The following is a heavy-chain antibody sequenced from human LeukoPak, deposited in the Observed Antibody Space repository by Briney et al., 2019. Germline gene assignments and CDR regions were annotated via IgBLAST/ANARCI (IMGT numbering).Heavy chain of an antibody. CDR3: ARDDVLRLYISFDL. CDR1: VFTFSRYG. CDR2: ISSSGSSI. Sequence: GGSLSLSCTLSVFTFSRYGTICVRQAPGKGLEWVSYISSSGSSIYYADSVEGRFTISRDNAKNSLYLQMNSLRGGDTGFYYCARDDVLRLYISFDLWGRGTLVTVSS. J-gene: IGHJ2*01. D-gene: IGHD2-8*01. V-gene: IGHV3-48*03.